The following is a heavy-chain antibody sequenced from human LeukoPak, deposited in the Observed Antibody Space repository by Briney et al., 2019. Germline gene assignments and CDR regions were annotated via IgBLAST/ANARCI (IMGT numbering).Heavy chain of an antibody. Sequence: PSGTLSLTCIVSGGSISSLNLWSWLRQPPGKGLEWIGEINHSGSTNYNPSLKSRVTISVDTSKNQFSLKLSSVTAADTAVYYCARGRALSYWGQGTLVTVSS. V-gene: IGHV4-4*02. CDR2: INHSGST. CDR1: GGSISSLNL. J-gene: IGHJ4*02. CDR3: ARGRALSY. D-gene: IGHD2-8*01.